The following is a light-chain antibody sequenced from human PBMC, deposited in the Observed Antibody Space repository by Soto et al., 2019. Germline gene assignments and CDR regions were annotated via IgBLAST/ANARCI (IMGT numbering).Light chain of an antibody. CDR2: GAS. Sequence: EIVLTQSPGTLSLSPGERATLSCRASQSVSSRSAWYQQKSGQAPRLLISGASSRATGIPDRFSGSGSGTDFTLTISRLEREDFALYYCQQYGRSAITFGQGTRLETK. V-gene: IGKV3-20*01. CDR1: QSVSSRS. CDR3: QQYGRSAIT. J-gene: IGKJ5*01.